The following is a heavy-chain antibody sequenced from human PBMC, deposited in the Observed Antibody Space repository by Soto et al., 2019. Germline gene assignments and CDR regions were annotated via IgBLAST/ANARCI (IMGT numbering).Heavy chain of an antibody. D-gene: IGHD6-19*01. CDR3: VRDRYSSGWYDLDY. Sequence: QVQLVESGGGVVQPGRSLRLSCAASGFTFSSYGMHWVRQAPGKGLEWVAVIWYDGSNKYYADSVKGRFTISRDNSKNTLYLQVNSLRAEDTAVYYCVRDRYSSGWYDLDYWGQGTLVTVSS. J-gene: IGHJ4*02. CDR1: GFTFSSYG. CDR2: IWYDGSNK. V-gene: IGHV3-33*01.